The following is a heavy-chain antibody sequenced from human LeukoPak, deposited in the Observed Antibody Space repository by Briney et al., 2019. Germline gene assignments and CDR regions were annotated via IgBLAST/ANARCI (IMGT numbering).Heavy chain of an antibody. CDR3: AKENGYSYGNYYYYYYMDV. CDR1: GFTFSTST. D-gene: IGHD5-18*01. Sequence: PGESLSLSCAASGFTFSTSTMNWVRRAPGKGLEWVSSISSTSDYIYYADSVRGRFTISRDNAKNTLYLQMNSLRAEDTAVYYCAKENGYSYGNYYYYYYMDVWGKGTTVTVSS. CDR2: ISSTSDYI. J-gene: IGHJ6*03. V-gene: IGHV3-21*04.